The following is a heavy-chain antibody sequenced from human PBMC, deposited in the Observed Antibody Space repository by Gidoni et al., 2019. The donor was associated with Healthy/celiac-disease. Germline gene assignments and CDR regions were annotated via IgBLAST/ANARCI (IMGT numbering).Heavy chain of an antibody. J-gene: IGHJ3*02. V-gene: IGHV3-30-3*01. CDR2: LSYDGSNK. CDR3: ARDSGGIAVAGDAFDI. Sequence: QVQLVESGGGVVQPGRSMRLSCAASGFTFSSYAMHWVSQAPGQGLEWVAVLSYDGSNKYYADSVKGRFTISRDNSKNTLYLQMNSMRAEDTAVYDCARDSGGIAVAGDAFDIWGQGTMVTVSS. D-gene: IGHD6-19*01. CDR1: GFTFSSYA.